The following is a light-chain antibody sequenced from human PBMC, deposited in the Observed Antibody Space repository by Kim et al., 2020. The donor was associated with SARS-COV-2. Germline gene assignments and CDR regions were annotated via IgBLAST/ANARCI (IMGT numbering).Light chain of an antibody. CDR2: QDS. J-gene: IGLJ1*01. V-gene: IGLV3-1*01. CDR3: QAWDSGTGV. CDR1: KLGDKY. Sequence: SYELTQPPSVSVSPGQTASITCSGDKLGDKYACXYQQKPGQSPVLVIYQDSKRPSGIPERFSGSNSGNTATLTISGTQAMDEADYYCQAWDSGTGVFGTG.